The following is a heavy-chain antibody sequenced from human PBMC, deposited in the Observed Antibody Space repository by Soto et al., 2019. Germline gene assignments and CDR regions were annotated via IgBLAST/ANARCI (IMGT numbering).Heavy chain of an antibody. CDR2: IYPGDSDT. V-gene: IGHV5-51*01. Sequence: GESLKISCKGSGYSVTSYWIGWVRQMPGKGLEWMGIIYPGDSDTRYSPSFQGQVTISADKSISTAYLQWSSLKASDTAMYYCARGGYCSSTSCHASYGMDVWGQGTTVTVSS. CDR3: ARGGYCSSTSCHASYGMDV. CDR1: GYSVTSYW. D-gene: IGHD2-2*01. J-gene: IGHJ6*02.